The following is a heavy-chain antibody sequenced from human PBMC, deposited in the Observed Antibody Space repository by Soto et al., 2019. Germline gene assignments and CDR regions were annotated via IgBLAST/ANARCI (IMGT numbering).Heavy chain of an antibody. CDR1: GGSISSYY. J-gene: IGHJ6*02. Sequence: SETLSLTCTVSGGSISSYYWSWIRQPPGKGLEWIGYIYYSGSTNYNPSLKSRVTISVDTSKNQFSLKLSSVTAADTAVYYCASIAFGYYGMDVRGQGTTVTVSS. V-gene: IGHV4-59*01. CDR3: ASIAFGYYGMDV. CDR2: IYYSGST. D-gene: IGHD3-10*01.